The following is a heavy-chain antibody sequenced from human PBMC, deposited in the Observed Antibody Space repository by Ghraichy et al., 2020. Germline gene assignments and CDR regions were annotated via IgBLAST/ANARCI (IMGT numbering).Heavy chain of an antibody. CDR2: IKQDGSEK. V-gene: IGHV3-7*01. CDR3: ARVFYYDILTGYGYYFDY. D-gene: IGHD3-9*01. Sequence: SLNISCAASGFTFSSYWMSWVRQAPGKGLEWVANIKQDGSEKYYVDSVKGRFTISRDNAKNSLYLQMNSLRAEDAAVYYCARVFYYDILTGYGYYFDYWGQGTLVTVSS. J-gene: IGHJ4*02. CDR1: GFTFSSYW.